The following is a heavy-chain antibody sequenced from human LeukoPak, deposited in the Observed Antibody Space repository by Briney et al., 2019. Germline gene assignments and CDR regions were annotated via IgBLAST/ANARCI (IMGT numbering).Heavy chain of an antibody. V-gene: IGHV3-23*01. CDR2: IRSDGGST. D-gene: IGHD6-13*01. CDR3: ATLASGYSSPFDY. Sequence: GGSLTLSCAPSGFTFSSYDMSWVRQAPGKGLEWVSFIRSDGGSTLYADSVKGRFTISRDNSKNTLYAEMTSLRAEDTAVYYCATLASGYSSPFDYWGQGTLVTVSS. CDR1: GFTFSSYD. J-gene: IGHJ4*02.